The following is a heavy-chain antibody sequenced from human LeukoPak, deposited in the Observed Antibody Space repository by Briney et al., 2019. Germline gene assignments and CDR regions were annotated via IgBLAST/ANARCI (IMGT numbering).Heavy chain of an antibody. Sequence: SQTLSLTCTVSDGSVRRGNYYWTWIRQPAGSGLEWIGRIYTSGTTDYNPSLRTRVTISVDASRNQFSLNLSSVTAADTAVYYCAREELQYYYDSSGYQQYNWFDPWGQGTLVTVSS. J-gene: IGHJ5*02. CDR3: AREELQYYYDSSGYQQYNWFDP. CDR2: IYTSGTT. CDR1: DGSVRRGNYY. D-gene: IGHD3-22*01. V-gene: IGHV4-61*02.